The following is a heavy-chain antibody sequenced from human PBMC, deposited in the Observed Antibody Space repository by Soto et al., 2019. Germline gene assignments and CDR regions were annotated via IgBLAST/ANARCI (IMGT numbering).Heavy chain of an antibody. CDR1: GDSVSSNSAA. D-gene: IGHD2-2*02. CDR3: ARDKRYCSSTSCYTKFDY. CDR2: TYYRSKWYN. V-gene: IGHV6-1*01. J-gene: IGHJ4*02. Sequence: SQTLSLTCAISGDSVSSNSAAWNWIRQSPSRGLEWLGRTYYRSKWYNDYAVSVKSRITINPDTSKNQFSLQLNSVTPEDTAVYYCARDKRYCSSTSCYTKFDYWGQGTLVTVSS.